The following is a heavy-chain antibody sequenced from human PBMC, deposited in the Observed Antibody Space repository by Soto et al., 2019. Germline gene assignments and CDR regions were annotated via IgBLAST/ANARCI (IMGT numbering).Heavy chain of an antibody. D-gene: IGHD3-3*01. CDR1: GGTFSSYA. CDR3: ARGIGITIFGVATPPAYMDV. Sequence: GASVKVSCKASGGTFSSYAISWVRQAPGQGLEWMGGIIPIFGTANYAQKFQGRVTITADESTSTAYMELSSLRSEDTAVYYCARGIGITIFGVATPPAYMDVWGQGTTVTVSS. CDR2: IIPIFGTA. J-gene: IGHJ6*02. V-gene: IGHV1-69*13.